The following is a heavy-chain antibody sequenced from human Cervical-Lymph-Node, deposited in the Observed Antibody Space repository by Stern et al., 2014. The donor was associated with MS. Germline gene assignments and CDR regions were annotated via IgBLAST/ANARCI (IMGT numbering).Heavy chain of an antibody. CDR2: MWYDGRKI. V-gene: IGHV3-33*01. Sequence: QVQLVQSGGGLIQPGGSLRLSCTASGFTFSSYGMHWVRQAPGKVLEWVAVMWYDGRKIYDEDLVKGRFTISRDNSKNTLYLQMNSLRVEDTAVYYCARDPAMSQGAFNDCFDNWGQGTLVTVPS. J-gene: IGHJ4*02. CDR3: ARDPAMSQGAFNDCFDN. CDR1: GFTFSSYG.